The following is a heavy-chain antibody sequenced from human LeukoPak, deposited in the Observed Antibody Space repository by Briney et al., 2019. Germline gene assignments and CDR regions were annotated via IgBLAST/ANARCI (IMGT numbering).Heavy chain of an antibody. CDR3: ATTVTTWVDY. V-gene: IGHV4-61*01. CDR1: GGSISSSSYY. J-gene: IGHJ4*02. CDR2: VYYSGST. Sequence: SETLSLTCTVSGGSISSSSYYWSWIRQPPVKGLEWIGYVYYSGSTNYNPSLKSRVTIAVDTSKNQLSLKLSSVTAADTAVYYCATTVTTWVDYWGQGTLVTVSS. D-gene: IGHD4-17*01.